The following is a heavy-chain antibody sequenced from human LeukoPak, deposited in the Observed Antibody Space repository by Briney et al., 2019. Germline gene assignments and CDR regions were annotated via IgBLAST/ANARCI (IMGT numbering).Heavy chain of an antibody. CDR1: GFTFSRHW. J-gene: IGHJ4*02. Sequence: GGSLRLSCAASGFTFSRHWMHWVRQAPGKGLVWISRINSDASDANYADFVKGRFTISRDNAKNTVYLQINSLRDEDTAVYYCARICSSTDCLIPDWGQGTLVTVPS. CDR2: INSDASDA. D-gene: IGHD2-2*01. CDR3: ARICSSTDCLIPD. V-gene: IGHV3-74*01.